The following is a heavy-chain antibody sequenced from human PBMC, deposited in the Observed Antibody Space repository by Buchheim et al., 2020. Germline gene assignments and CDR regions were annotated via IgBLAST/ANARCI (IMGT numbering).Heavy chain of an antibody. CDR2: LNWNGGFT. V-gene: IGHV3-20*01. Sequence: EVELVESGGRVVRPGGSLRLSCAASGFAFDDHGMNWVRQVPGKGLEWVSGLNWNGGFTAYADSVKGRFTVSRDNSNNSLYLQMNNLRTEDTALYHCARSRVSGTGGLVDFWGQGTL. J-gene: IGHJ4*02. D-gene: IGHD2-8*02. CDR3: ARSRVSGTGGLVDF. CDR1: GFAFDDHG.